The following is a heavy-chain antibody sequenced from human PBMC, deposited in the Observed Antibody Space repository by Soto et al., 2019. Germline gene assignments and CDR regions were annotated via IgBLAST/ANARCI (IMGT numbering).Heavy chain of an antibody. CDR1: GFTFSSYG. CDR2: IWYDGSNK. CDR3: ARDTVTALSRSGIWYGHYYYFCMDV. D-gene: IGHD6-13*01. V-gene: IGHV3-33*01. Sequence: QVQLVESGGGVVQPGRSLRLSCAASGFTFSSYGMHWVRQAPGKGLEWVAVIWYDGSNKYYADSVKGRFTISRDNSKNSLYLQLNIMRVDDTAVYYCARDTVTALSRSGIWYGHYYYFCMDVWGQGTTVTVSS. J-gene: IGHJ6*02.